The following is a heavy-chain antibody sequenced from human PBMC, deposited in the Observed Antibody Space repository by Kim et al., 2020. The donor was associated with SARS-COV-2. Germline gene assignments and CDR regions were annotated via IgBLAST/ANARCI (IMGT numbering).Heavy chain of an antibody. D-gene: IGHD1-26*01. Sequence: GGSLRLSCTGSGFIFSDYAIHWVRRAPGKGLEYVSAITRSGDGSFYADSVEGRFTISRDNSKSTLYLQMNSLRLEDTSMYYCVRYGRSYGAVLWGQGTLVIVSS. J-gene: IGHJ4*02. CDR3: VRYGRSYGAVL. CDR1: GFIFSDYA. CDR2: ITRSGDGS. V-gene: IGHV3-64D*06.